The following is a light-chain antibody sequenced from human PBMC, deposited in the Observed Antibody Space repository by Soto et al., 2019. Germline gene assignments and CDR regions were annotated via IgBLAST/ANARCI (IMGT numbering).Light chain of an antibody. J-gene: IGKJ1*01. CDR3: QQYNSYS. CDR2: HAS. V-gene: IGKV1-5*01. Sequence: DIQITPSSSTLSASVRDRVTNTCRASQSISSWLAWYQQKPGTAPKVLIYHASNLQSGVPSRFSVSGSGTEFTLTISSLQPDYLATDYCQQYNSYSFGQGTKVDIK. CDR1: QSISSW.